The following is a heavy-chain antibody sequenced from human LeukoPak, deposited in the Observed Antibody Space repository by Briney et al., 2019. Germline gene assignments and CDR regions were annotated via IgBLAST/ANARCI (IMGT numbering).Heavy chain of an antibody. CDR3: AKASRITIFGVVIKSVSPDYYFDY. CDR1: GFTFSSYA. D-gene: IGHD3-3*01. CDR2: ISGSGGST. Sequence: GGSLRLSCAASGFTFSSYAMSWVRQAPGKGLEWVSAISGSGGSTYYADSVKGRFTISRDNSKNTPYLQMNSLRAEDTAVYYCAKASRITIFGVVIKSVSPDYYFDYWGQGTLVTVSS. J-gene: IGHJ4*02. V-gene: IGHV3-23*01.